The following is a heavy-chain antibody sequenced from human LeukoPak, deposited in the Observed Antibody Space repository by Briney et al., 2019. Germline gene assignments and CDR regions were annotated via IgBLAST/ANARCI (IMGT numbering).Heavy chain of an antibody. CDR1: GGSFSGYY. V-gene: IGHV4-34*01. Sequence: SETLSLTCAVYGGSFSGYYWSWIRQPPGKGLEWIGEIYHSGSTNYNPPLKSRVTISVDTSKNQFSLKLGSVTAADTAVYYCARFAVGATRGYLDYWGQGTLVTVSS. CDR3: ARFAVGATRGYLDY. D-gene: IGHD1-26*01. J-gene: IGHJ4*02. CDR2: IYHSGST.